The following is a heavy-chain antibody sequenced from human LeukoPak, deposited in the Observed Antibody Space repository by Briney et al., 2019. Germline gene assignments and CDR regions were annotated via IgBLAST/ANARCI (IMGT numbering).Heavy chain of an antibody. CDR2: IWYDGSNK. J-gene: IGHJ4*02. V-gene: IGHV3-33*01. CDR3: AREGPRGNSQFDY. D-gene: IGHD2/OR15-2a*01. Sequence: TGGSLRLSCAASGFSFSNYGMHWVRQAPGKGLEWVALIWYDGSNKYYTDSVKGRLTISRDNSKDTLFLQMNSLRAEDTAVYYCAREGPRGNSQFDYWGLGTLVTVSS. CDR1: GFSFSNYG.